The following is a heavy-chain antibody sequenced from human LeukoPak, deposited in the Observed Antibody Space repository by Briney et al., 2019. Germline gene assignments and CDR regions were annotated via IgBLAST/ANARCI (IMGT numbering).Heavy chain of an antibody. CDR3: ARETTLGPTSRMDV. V-gene: IGHV4-61*02. CDR1: GGSVSSGRYY. Sequence: SQTLSLTCSVSGGSVSSGRYYWPWIRQPAGKGLEWIGRFYTTGSTNYNPSLESRVTISVDMSKNQFSLKLSSVTAADTAVYFCARETTLGPTSRMDVWGKGTTVTVSS. J-gene: IGHJ6*04. D-gene: IGHD1-26*01. CDR2: FYTTGST.